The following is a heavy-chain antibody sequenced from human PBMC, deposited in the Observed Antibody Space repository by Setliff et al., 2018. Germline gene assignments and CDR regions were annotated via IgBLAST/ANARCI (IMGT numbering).Heavy chain of an antibody. V-gene: IGHV3-33*06. CDR1: GFTFSTYR. J-gene: IGHJ3*02. CDR3: VKDSSGRDAFDI. CDR2: IWDDGGNK. D-gene: IGHD3-10*01. Sequence: GGSLRLSCAASGFTFSTYRMHWVRQAPGKGLEWVAVIWDDGGNKYHADSVKGRFTISRDNSKSTLYLQMNGLRAEDTAVYYCVKDSSGRDAFDIWGQGTLVTVSS.